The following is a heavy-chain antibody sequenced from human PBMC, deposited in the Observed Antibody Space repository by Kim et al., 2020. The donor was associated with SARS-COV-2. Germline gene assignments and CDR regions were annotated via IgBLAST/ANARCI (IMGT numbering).Heavy chain of an antibody. CDR3: ARDLNYYGMDV. CDR1: GFTFSSYD. Sequence: GGSLRLSCAASGFTFSSYDMHWVRQATGKGLEWVSAIGTAGDTYYPGSVKGRFTISRENAKNSLYLQMNSLRAGDTAVYYCARDLNYYGMDVWGQGTTVTVSS. V-gene: IGHV3-13*01. CDR2: IGTAGDT. J-gene: IGHJ6*02.